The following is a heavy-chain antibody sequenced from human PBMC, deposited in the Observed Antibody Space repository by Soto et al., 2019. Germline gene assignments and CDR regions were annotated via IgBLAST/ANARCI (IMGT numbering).Heavy chain of an antibody. Sequence: GGSLRLSCAGSGFTFSSYGMHWVRQAPGKGLEWVAVIWYDGSRKFYADSVKGRFTISRDNSKNTLYLQMNSLRAEDTAVYYCANEPIVGVTHHFDYWGQGTLVTVSS. CDR3: ANEPIVGVTHHFDY. CDR1: GFTFSSYG. D-gene: IGHD1-26*01. CDR2: IWYDGSRK. J-gene: IGHJ4*02. V-gene: IGHV3-33*06.